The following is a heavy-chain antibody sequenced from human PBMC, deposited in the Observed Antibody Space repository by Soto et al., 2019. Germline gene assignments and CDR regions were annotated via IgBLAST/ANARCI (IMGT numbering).Heavy chain of an antibody. CDR1: GDSISSYY. Sequence: SETLSLTCAVSGDSISSYYCMWIRQPPGKGLESIGYLYYGRSANYNPSLKSRVTLSVDTSTNQCSLTLSSMTAADTAVYYCAREMVGDTIGGVIALDYWGQGTPVT. V-gene: IGHV4-59*01. CDR2: LYYGRSA. CDR3: AREMVGDTIGGVIALDY. D-gene: IGHD3-16*02. J-gene: IGHJ4*02.